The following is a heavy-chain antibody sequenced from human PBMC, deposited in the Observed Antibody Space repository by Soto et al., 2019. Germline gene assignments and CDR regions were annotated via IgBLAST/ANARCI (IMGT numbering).Heavy chain of an antibody. CDR3: ANLDIVVVPADY. J-gene: IGHJ4*02. D-gene: IGHD2-2*03. CDR2: ISYDGSNK. Sequence: GGSLRLSCAASGFTFSSYGMHWVRQAPGKGLEWVAVISYDGSNKYYADSVKGRFTISRDNSKNTLYLQMNSLRAEDTAVYYCANLDIVVVPADYWGQGTLVTVSS. V-gene: IGHV3-30*18. CDR1: GFTFSSYG.